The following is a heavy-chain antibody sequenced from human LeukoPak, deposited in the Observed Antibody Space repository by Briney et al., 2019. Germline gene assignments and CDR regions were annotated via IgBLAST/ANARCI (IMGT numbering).Heavy chain of an antibody. V-gene: IGHV3-23*01. Sequence: GSLRLSCAASGFTFSNYAMSWVRQAPGKGLEWVSAITGSGGTLYYADSVKGRFTISRDNSKNTLYLQMNSLRAEDTALYHCAKDRRTIAALDYWGQGTLVTVSS. D-gene: IGHD6-6*01. CDR3: AKDRRTIAALDY. J-gene: IGHJ4*02. CDR1: GFTFSNYA. CDR2: ITGSGGTL.